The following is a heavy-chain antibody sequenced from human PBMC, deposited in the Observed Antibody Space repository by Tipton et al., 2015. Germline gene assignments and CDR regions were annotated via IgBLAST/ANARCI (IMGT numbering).Heavy chain of an antibody. Sequence: SLRLSCTTSGFSVRSNCMTWVRQAPGRGLECVSVLSIDGTTSYADSVKGRFTISRDNSKSTLNLQVNTLRVEDTAIYYCAKHGADTMDPGIHYWGQGTLVTVSS. CDR1: GFSVRSNC. CDR3: AKHGADTMDPGIHY. J-gene: IGHJ4*02. V-gene: IGHV3-53*01. CDR2: LSIDGTT. D-gene: IGHD3-10*01.